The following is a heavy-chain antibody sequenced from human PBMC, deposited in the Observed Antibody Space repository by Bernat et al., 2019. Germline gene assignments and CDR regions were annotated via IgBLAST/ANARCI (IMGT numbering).Heavy chain of an antibody. V-gene: IGHV3-23*01. CDR3: AKDPQLLWFRELSHFDY. CDR2: ISDTGRAT. CDR1: GFTFSNYA. D-gene: IGHD3-10*01. J-gene: IGHJ4*02. Sequence: EVQLLESGGGLVQPGGSLRLSCAASGFTFSNYAMNWVRQAPGKGLEWVSTISDTGRATYLADSVKGRFTISRDNSKNMLYLQMNSLRAEDTAVYYCAKDPQLLWFRELSHFDYWGQGTLVTVSS.